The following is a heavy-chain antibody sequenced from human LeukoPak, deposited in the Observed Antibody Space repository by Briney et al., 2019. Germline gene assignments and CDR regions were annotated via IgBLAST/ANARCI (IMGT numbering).Heavy chain of an antibody. CDR3: ARYSGYDDAFDI. Sequence: GGSLRLSCAASAFTVSSNYMRWVRQAPGKGLEWVSVIYIGGSTYYADSVKGRFTISRDNSKNTLYLQMNSLRAEDTAVYYCARYSGYDDAFDIWGQGTMVTVSS. J-gene: IGHJ3*02. CDR2: IYIGGST. CDR1: AFTVSSNY. D-gene: IGHD5-12*01. V-gene: IGHV3-53*01.